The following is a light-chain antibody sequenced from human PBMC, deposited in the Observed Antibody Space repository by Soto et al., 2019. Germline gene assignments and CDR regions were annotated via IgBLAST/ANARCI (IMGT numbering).Light chain of an antibody. CDR3: VAWDDSVSGWV. CDR2: RNN. CDR1: SSNIGSNY. Sequence: QSVLTQPPSVSGTPGQRVTISCSGSSSNIGSNYVYWYQQLPGTAPKLLIYRNNQRPSGLPDRFSGSKSGTSACLAISGLPSEEEADYYCVAWDDSVSGWVFGGGTRLTVL. J-gene: IGLJ3*02. V-gene: IGLV1-47*01.